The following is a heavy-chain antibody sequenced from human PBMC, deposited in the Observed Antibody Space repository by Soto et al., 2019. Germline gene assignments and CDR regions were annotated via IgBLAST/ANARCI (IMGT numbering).Heavy chain of an antibody. CDR1: GFTFSSYS. D-gene: IGHD5-12*01. V-gene: IGHV3-48*01. Sequence: GGSLRLSCAASGFTFSSYSMNWVRQAPGKGLEWVSYISSSSSTIYYADSVKGRFTISRDNAKNSLYLQMNSLRAEDTAVYYWARDFSLAEDPSGYVGAFDIWGQGTMVTVSS. CDR2: ISSSSSTI. J-gene: IGHJ3*02. CDR3: ARDFSLAEDPSGYVGAFDI.